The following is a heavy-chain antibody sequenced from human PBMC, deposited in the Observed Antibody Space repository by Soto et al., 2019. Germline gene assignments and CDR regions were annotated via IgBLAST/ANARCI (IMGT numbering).Heavy chain of an antibody. D-gene: IGHD2-8*01. CDR2: IWFDSNNR. Sequence: PGWSLRLSCAASCFTCSSYGLHWVRQAPGKGLEWVAVIWFDSNNRYYADCVKGRFTVSRDSSKNTVYVQMNSLRAEDTAVYYCARDPLMISNALDLWGQGTMATASS. V-gene: IGHV3-33*01. CDR1: CFTCSSYG. CDR3: ARDPLMISNALDL. J-gene: IGHJ3*01.